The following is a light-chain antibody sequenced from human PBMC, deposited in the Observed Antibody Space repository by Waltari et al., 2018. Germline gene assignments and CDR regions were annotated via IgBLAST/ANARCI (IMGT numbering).Light chain of an antibody. J-gene: IGKJ2*01. CDR3: LQYYSRPYT. Sequence: DIQMTQSPSALSASVGDRVTITCRASQDISNYLAWYQQKPGKVPKLLIYVASTLQSGAPSRFIGSGSGTDFTLTISSLQPEDVAVYFCLQYYSRPYTFGQGTKLELK. CDR1: QDISNY. V-gene: IGKV1-27*01. CDR2: VAS.